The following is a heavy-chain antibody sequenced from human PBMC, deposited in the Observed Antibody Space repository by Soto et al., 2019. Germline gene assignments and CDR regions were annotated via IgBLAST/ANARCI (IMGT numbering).Heavy chain of an antibody. CDR2: IYYSGST. CDR1: GGSISSYY. V-gene: IGHV4-59*01. Sequence: PSETLSLTCTVSGGSISSYYWSWIRQPPGKGLEWIGYIYYSGSTNYNPSLKSRVTISVDTSKNQFSLKLSSVTAADTAVYYCARYAYYDFWSGYHNWFDPWGQGTLVTVSS. CDR3: ARYAYYDFWSGYHNWFDP. J-gene: IGHJ5*02. D-gene: IGHD3-3*01.